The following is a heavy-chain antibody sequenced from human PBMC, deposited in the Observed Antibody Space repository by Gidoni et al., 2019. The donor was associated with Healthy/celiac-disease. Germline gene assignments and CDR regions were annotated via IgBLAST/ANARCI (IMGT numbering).Heavy chain of an antibody. D-gene: IGHD1-26*01. V-gene: IGHV3-23*01. CDR2: ISGSGGST. CDR1: GFTFSSYA. CDR3: AKGGVGATGYFDY. J-gene: IGHJ4*02. Sequence: EVQLLESGGGLVQPGGSLRLSCAASGFTFSSYAMSWVRQAPGKGLEWVSAISGSGGSTYYAASVKGRFTISRDNSKNTLDLQMNSLRAEDTAVYYCAKGGVGATGYFDYWGQGTLVTVSS.